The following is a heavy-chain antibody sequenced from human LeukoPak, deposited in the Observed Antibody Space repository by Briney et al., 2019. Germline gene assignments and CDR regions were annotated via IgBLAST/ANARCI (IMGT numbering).Heavy chain of an antibody. J-gene: IGHJ6*04. CDR2: ISSSSSYI. CDR1: DFSFATYG. V-gene: IGHV3-21*01. CDR3: AELGITMIGGV. Sequence: GGSLRLSCAASDFSFATYGMGWVRQAPGRGLEWVSSISSSSSYIYYADSVKGRFTISRDNAKNSLYLQMNSLRAEDTAVYYCAELGITMIGGVWGKGTTVTISS. D-gene: IGHD3-10*02.